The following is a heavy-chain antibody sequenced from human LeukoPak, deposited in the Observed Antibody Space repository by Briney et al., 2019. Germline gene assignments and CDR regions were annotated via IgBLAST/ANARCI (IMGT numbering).Heavy chain of an antibody. D-gene: IGHD2-15*01. CDR3: AKLPIVVVVAATWWFDP. Sequence: GGSLRLSCAASGFTFSSYAMSWVRQAPGKGLEWVSGISGSGGSTYYADSAKGRFTISRDNSKNTLYLQMSSLRAEDTAVYYCAKLPIVVVVAATWWFDPWGQGTLVTVSS. J-gene: IGHJ5*02. V-gene: IGHV3-23*01. CDR1: GFTFSSYA. CDR2: ISGSGGST.